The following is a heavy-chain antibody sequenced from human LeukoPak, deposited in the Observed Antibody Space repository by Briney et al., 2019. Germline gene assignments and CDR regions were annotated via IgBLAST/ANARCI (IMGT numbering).Heavy chain of an antibody. CDR2: IIPIFGTA. J-gene: IGHJ5*02. CDR3: ARDPGPYGSGSYYRGNWFDP. D-gene: IGHD3-10*01. V-gene: IGHV1-69*05. Sequence: SVKVSCKASGGTFSSYAISWVRQAPGQGLEWMGGIIPIFGTANYAQKFQGRVTITTDESTSTAYMELSSLRSEDTAVYYCARDPGPYGSGSYYRGNWFDPWGQGTLVTVSS. CDR1: GGTFSSYA.